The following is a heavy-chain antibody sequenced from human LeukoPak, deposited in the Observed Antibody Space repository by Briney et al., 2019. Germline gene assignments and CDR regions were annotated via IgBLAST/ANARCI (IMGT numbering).Heavy chain of an antibody. CDR2: ISGDGTIK. J-gene: IGHJ4*02. V-gene: IGHV3-74*03. Sequence: PGGTLRLSCEPSGFPFSSYWMLWVRQAPGKGLVWVSRISGDGTIKTYADFVRGRFTISRDNTKNILYLPMNSLKVEDTAIYFCSRSQFDYWGQGVLVTVSS. CDR1: GFPFSSYW. CDR3: SRSQFDY.